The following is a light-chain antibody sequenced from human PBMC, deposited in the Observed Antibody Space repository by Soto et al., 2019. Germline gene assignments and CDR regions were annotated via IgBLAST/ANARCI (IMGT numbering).Light chain of an antibody. Sequence: TLSLSPGTRATLSCRASQSIGNYLAWYQQKHGQPPRLLIYDASHSATGIPARLSGSGFGTDFTLTIDSLEPEDYAVYYCQVRNKWPISFGGGPKVDSK. V-gene: IGKV3-11*01. J-gene: IGKJ4*01. CDR2: DAS. CDR3: QVRNKWPIS. CDR1: QSIGNY.